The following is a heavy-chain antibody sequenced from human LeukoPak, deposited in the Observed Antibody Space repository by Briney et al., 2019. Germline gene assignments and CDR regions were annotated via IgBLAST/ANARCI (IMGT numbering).Heavy chain of an antibody. J-gene: IGHJ4*02. D-gene: IGHD1-14*01. V-gene: IGHV3-23*01. CDR1: GFTFSSSA. CDR2: ISSSGNT. CDR3: VKGRITEDWFDF. Sequence: GGSLRLSCAASGFTFSSSAMTWVRQTPGKGQDWVSSISSSGNTYYADSVKGRFTISSDNSKNILYLQMNSLRADDTAVHYCVKGRITEDWFDFWGQGTLVTVSS.